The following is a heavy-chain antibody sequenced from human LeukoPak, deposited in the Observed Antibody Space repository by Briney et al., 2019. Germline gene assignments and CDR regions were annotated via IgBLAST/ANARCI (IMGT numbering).Heavy chain of an antibody. D-gene: IGHD2-2*01. J-gene: IGHJ5*02. CDR1: GYTFTSYD. CDR3: ARYCSSTSCYRYWFDP. CDR2: ISAYNGNT. Sequence: ATVKVSCKASGYTFTSYDINWVRQATGQGLEWMGWISAYNGNTNYAQKLQGRVTMTTDTSTSTAYMELRSLRSDDTAVYYCARYCSSTSCYRYWFDPWGQGTLVTVSS. V-gene: IGHV1-18*01.